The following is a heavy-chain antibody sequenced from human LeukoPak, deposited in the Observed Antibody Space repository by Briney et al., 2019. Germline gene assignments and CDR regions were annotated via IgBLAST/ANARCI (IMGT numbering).Heavy chain of an antibody. V-gene: IGHV3-23*01. Sequence: GSLRLSCAASGFTFSSYAMSWVRQAPGKGLEWVSAISGSGGSTYYADSVKGRFTISRDNSKNTLYLQMNSLRAEDTAVYFCAKDREGYYYSFAMDVWGQGTTVTVSS. CDR1: GFTFSSYA. J-gene: IGHJ6*02. CDR2: ISGSGGST. CDR3: AKDREGYYYSFAMDV.